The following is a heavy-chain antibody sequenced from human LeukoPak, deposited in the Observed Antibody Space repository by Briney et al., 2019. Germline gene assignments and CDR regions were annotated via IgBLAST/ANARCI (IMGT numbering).Heavy chain of an antibody. J-gene: IGHJ4*02. CDR1: GFTFDDYA. D-gene: IGHD4-17*01. CDR3: AKVRDYGDYEFDY. Sequence: PGRSLRLSCAASGFTFDDYAMHWVRQAPGKGLEWVSGISWNSGSIGYADSVKGRFTISRDNAKNSLYLQMNSLRAEDTALYYCAKVRDYGDYEFDYRGQGTLVTVSS. V-gene: IGHV3-9*01. CDR2: ISWNSGSI.